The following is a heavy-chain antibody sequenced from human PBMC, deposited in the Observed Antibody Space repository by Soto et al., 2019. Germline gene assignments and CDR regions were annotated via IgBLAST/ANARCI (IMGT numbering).Heavy chain of an antibody. J-gene: IGHJ4*01. Sequence: QVQLQESGPGLVKPSETLSLTCNVSNSPISAFYWSWFRQPTGQGMEWVGYIYYTGTTTYNPSLQSRGDISKYASNSKFSMDLRSMTAADTAVYYFARLGGYYQAFDSWGHGALVTVSS. CDR3: ARLGGYYQAFDS. D-gene: IGHD3-22*01. CDR1: NSPISAFY. V-gene: IGHV4-59*08. CDR2: IYYTGTT.